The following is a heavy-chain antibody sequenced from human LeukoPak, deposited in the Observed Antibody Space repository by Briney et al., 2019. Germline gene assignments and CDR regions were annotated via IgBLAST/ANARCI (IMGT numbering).Heavy chain of an antibody. CDR3: AKDVGSGYYGY. CDR2: ISWNSGSI. J-gene: IGHJ4*02. Sequence: GGSLRLSCAASGFTFDDYAMHWVRQAPGKGPEWVSGISWNSGSIGYADSVKGRFTISRDNAKNSLYLQMNSLRAEDTALYYCAKDVGSGYYGYWGQGILVTVSS. CDR1: GFTFDDYA. D-gene: IGHD3-22*01. V-gene: IGHV3-9*01.